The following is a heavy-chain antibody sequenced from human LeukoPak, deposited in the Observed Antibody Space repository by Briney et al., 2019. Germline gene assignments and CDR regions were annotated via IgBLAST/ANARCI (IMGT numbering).Heavy chain of an antibody. V-gene: IGHV4-34*01. CDR3: ARVDIVVVPARYGMDV. CDR1: GGSLSGYY. Sequence: PSETLSLTCAVYGGSLSGYYWSWIRQPPGKGLEWIGEINHSGSTNYNPSLKSRVTISVDTSKNQFSLKLSSVTAADTAVYYCARVDIVVVPARYGMDVWGQGTTVTVSS. CDR2: INHSGST. J-gene: IGHJ6*02. D-gene: IGHD2-2*03.